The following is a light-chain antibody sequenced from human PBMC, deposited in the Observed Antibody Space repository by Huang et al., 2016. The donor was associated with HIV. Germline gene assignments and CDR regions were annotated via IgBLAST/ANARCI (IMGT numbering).Light chain of an antibody. V-gene: IGKV3-15*01. CDR3: QQYNHWPPYT. J-gene: IGKJ2*01. Sequence: EIVLTQSPATLSVSPGERVTLSCRASQSVSTNLAWYQQKPGQAPRLLIYSSSSRAAGVPARFSGRGSATEFSLTITSLQSEDFAIYYCQQYNHWPPYTFGQGTKLEIK. CDR1: QSVSTN. CDR2: SSS.